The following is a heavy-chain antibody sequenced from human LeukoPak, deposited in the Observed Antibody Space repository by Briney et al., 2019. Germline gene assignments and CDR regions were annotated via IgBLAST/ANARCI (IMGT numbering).Heavy chain of an antibody. D-gene: IGHD6-13*01. CDR3: ARVPYSSRWYYFDQ. V-gene: IGHV3-11*05. Sequence: GGSLRLSCAASGFTFSDYYMSWISQAPGKGLEWVSYISTSSSYSNYAGSVKGRFTISRDNAKNSLYLQMNSLRAEDTAVYYCARVPYSSRWYYFDQWGQGTLVTVSS. J-gene: IGHJ4*02. CDR2: ISTSSSYS. CDR1: GFTFSDYY.